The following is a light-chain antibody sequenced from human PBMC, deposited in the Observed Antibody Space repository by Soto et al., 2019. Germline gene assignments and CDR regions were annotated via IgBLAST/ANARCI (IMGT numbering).Light chain of an antibody. CDR2: AAS. Sequence: IHMTQSRSTLSGSVGDRVTITCRASQSIGYWLAWYQQKPGKAPNLLIYAASSLETGVPSRFSGSGSGTEFTLSISSLQPDDSASYYRQQYNSYSKTLGQGTKV. CDR3: QQYNSYSKT. CDR1: QSIGYW. V-gene: IGKV1-5*01. J-gene: IGKJ1*01.